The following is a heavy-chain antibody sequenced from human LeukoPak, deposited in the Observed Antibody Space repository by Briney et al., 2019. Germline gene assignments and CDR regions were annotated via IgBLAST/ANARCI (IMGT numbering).Heavy chain of an antibody. CDR3: ARDGGSGIFTSGSFDY. CDR2: IYTSGST. CDR1: GGSISSYY. V-gene: IGHV4-4*07. J-gene: IGHJ4*02. Sequence: PSETLSLTCTVSGGSISSYYWSWIRQPAGKGLEWIGRIYTSGSTYYNPSLKSRVTISVDTSKNQFSLKLSSVTAADTAVYYCARDGGSGIFTSGSFDYWGQGTLVTVSS. D-gene: IGHD3-10*01.